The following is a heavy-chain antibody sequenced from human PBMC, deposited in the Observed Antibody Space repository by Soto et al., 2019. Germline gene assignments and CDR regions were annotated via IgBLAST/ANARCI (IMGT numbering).Heavy chain of an antibody. D-gene: IGHD7-27*01. J-gene: IGHJ6*02. V-gene: IGHV1-18*04. CDR1: GYKFTTYG. CDR3: ARGLGTNGLDV. Sequence: QVQLLQSGAEVKKPGASVKVSCKASGYKFTTYGITWVRQAPGQGLEWLGGISTYNGNTDYAQNLQDRVTMTTETSTSTAYLEVRSLTSDATALYFCARGLGTNGLDVWGQGTTVTVSS. CDR2: ISTYNGNT.